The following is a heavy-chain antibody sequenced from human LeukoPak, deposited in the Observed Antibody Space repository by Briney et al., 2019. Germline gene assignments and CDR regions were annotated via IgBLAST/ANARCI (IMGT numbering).Heavy chain of an antibody. V-gene: IGHV3-74*01. CDR1: GFTFSNYW. CDR3: ARAVVLAAAGNYFDY. Sequence: GGSLRLSCAASGFTFSNYWMHWVRQVPGKGLVWVSRINTDGSITSYADSVKGRFTISRDNAKNTLYLQMNSLRAEDTAVYYCARAVVLAAAGNYFDYWGQGTLVTVSS. CDR2: INTDGSIT. J-gene: IGHJ4*02. D-gene: IGHD6-13*01.